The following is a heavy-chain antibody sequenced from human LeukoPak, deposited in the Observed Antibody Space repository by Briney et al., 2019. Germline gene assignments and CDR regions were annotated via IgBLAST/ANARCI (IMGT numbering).Heavy chain of an antibody. J-gene: IGHJ4*02. CDR2: ISSSSSYI. D-gene: IGHD1-26*01. V-gene: IGHV3-21*01. CDR1: GFTFSSYS. CDR3: ARDLSIVGATS. Sequence: GGSLRLSCAASGFTFSSYSMNWVRQAPGKGLEWVSSISSSSSYIYYADSVKDRFTISRDNAKNSLYLQMNSLRAEDTAVYYCARDLSIVGATSWGQGTLVTVSS.